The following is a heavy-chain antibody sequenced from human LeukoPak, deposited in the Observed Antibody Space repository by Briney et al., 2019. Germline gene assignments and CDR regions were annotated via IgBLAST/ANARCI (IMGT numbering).Heavy chain of an antibody. CDR2: IRYEGSNK. V-gene: IGHV3-30*02. CDR3: ARVGGISYDSSGYSEYFDY. D-gene: IGHD3-22*01. J-gene: IGHJ4*02. Sequence: GGSLRLSCVASGFTFSSYGMHWVRQPPGKGLEWVAFIRYEGSNKYYADSVKGRLTISRDNSRDTLHLQMNSLRAEDTAVYYCARVGGISYDSSGYSEYFDYWGQGTLVIVSS. CDR1: GFTFSSYG.